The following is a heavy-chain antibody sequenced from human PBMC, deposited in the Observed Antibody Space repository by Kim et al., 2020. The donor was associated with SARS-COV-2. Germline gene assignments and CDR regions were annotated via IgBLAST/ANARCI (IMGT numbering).Heavy chain of an antibody. J-gene: IGHJ6*02. D-gene: IGHD1-7*01. Sequence: SVKGRFTSTRDKSKSTLYLQMNSLRAEDTAVYYCARETGTTDYSYGMDVWGQGTTVTVSS. CDR3: ARETGTTDYSYGMDV. V-gene: IGHV3-30*01.